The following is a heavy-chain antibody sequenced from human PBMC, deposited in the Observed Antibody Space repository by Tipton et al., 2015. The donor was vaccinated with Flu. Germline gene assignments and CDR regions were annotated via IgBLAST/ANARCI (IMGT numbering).Heavy chain of an antibody. CDR3: ARGSVAGNSY. J-gene: IGHJ4*02. V-gene: IGHV4-61*02. D-gene: IGHD6-19*01. CDR2: IYTSGST. CDR1: GGSISSGSYY. Sequence: TLSLTCTVSGGSISSGSYYWSWIRQPAGKGLEWIGRIYTSGSTSYNPSLKSRVTISVDTSKNQFSLKLSSVTAADTAVYYCARGSVAGNSYWGQGTLVTASS.